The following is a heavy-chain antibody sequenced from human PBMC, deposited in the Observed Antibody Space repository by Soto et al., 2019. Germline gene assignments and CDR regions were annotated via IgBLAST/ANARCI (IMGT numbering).Heavy chain of an antibody. Sequence: ASVKVSCKASGYTFTGYYMHWVRQAPGQGLEWMGWINPNSGGTNYAQKFQGWVTMTRDTSISTAYMELSRLRSDDTAVYYCARGTYSGYDIYYFDYWGQGTLVTVSS. CDR2: INPNSGGT. CDR3: ARGTYSGYDIYYFDY. V-gene: IGHV1-2*04. D-gene: IGHD5-12*01. CDR1: GYTFTGYY. J-gene: IGHJ4*02.